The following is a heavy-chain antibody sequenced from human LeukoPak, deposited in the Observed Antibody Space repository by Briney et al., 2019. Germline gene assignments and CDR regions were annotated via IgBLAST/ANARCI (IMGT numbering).Heavy chain of an antibody. CDR3: AVLRGNNY. Sequence: PGGSLRLSCAASGFTVSSNDMSWVRQAPGKGLEWVSVIYRGGSTYYADFVKGRFTISRDNSKNTLYLQMNSLRVEDTAVYYCAVLRGNNYWGQGTLVTVSS. D-gene: IGHD3-10*01. CDR1: GFTVSSND. CDR2: IYRGGST. V-gene: IGHV3-53*01. J-gene: IGHJ4*02.